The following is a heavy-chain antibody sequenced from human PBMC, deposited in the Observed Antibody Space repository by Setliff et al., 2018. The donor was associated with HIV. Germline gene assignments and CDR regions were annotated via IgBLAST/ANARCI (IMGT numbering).Heavy chain of an antibody. V-gene: IGHV3-74*01. Sequence: HPGGSLRLSCAASGFTFSRYWMHWVRQAPGQGLVWVSGTNNDTTTTTYADSVKGRFSISRDNAKNTLYLQMNGLRGEDTAVYYCAMFSSSSGWGQGTQVTVSS. J-gene: IGHJ4*02. CDR3: AMFSSSSG. CDR1: GFTFSRYW. CDR2: TNNDTTTT. D-gene: IGHD6-6*01.